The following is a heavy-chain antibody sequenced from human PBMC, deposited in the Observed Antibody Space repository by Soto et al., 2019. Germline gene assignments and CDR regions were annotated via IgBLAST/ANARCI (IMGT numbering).Heavy chain of an antibody. CDR3: ARVFSDSSDYATNWFDP. Sequence: PSGTLSLTCTVSGGSISSGGYYWSWIRQHPGKGLEWIGYTYYSGSTYYNPSLKSRVTISVDTSKNQFSLKLSSVTAADTAVYYCARVFSDSSDYATNWFDPWGQGIELTSPQ. J-gene: IGHJ5*02. D-gene: IGHD3-22*01. V-gene: IGHV4-31*03. CDR2: TYYSGST. CDR1: GGSISSGGYY.